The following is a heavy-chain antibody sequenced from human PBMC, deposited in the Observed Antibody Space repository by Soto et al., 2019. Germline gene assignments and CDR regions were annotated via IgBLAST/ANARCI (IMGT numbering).Heavy chain of an antibody. Sequence: SSETLSLTCTISGGSISGDYWTWIRQSPGKGLEYIGYIYSGNTNYNPSLNSRVTISVDTSKNHFSLKLSSVTAADTAVYYCARHNPASTVFGIVISLRYWGHGTVVAV. CDR3: ARHNPASTVFGIVISLRY. J-gene: IGHJ4*01. V-gene: IGHV4-59*08. CDR2: IYSGNT. CDR1: GGSISGDY. D-gene: IGHD3-3*01.